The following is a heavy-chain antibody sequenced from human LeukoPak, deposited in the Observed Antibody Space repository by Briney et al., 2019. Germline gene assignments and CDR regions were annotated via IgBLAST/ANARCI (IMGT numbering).Heavy chain of an antibody. CDR3: ARGGTNYYYMDV. V-gene: IGHV3-23*01. CDR1: GFTFNSYA. CDR2: LSGSGDRT. J-gene: IGHJ6*03. Sequence: PGGSLRLSCAASGFTFNSYAMSWVRQAPGKGLEWVSALSGSGDRTFYVDSVKGRFTVSRDNSKNTLYLQMDSLRVDDTALYYCARGGTNYYYMDVWGNGTTVTGSS.